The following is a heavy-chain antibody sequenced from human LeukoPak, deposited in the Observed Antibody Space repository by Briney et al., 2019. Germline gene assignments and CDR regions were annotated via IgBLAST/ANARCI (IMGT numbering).Heavy chain of an antibody. V-gene: IGHV3-66*04. D-gene: IGHD3-9*01. Sequence: GGSLRLSCAASGFTVSSNYMSWVRQAPGKGLEWVSVIYSGGSTYYADSVKGRFTISRDNSKNTLYLQMNSLRAEDTAVYYCARPHYDILTGYYAPETDAFDIWAKGQWSPSLQ. J-gene: IGHJ3*02. CDR3: ARPHYDILTGYYAPETDAFDI. CDR1: GFTVSSNY. CDR2: IYSGGST.